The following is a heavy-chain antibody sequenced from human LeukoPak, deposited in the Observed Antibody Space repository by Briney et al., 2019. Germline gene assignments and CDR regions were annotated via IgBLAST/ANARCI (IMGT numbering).Heavy chain of an antibody. Sequence: PGGSLRLSCAASGFTFSDYYMSWIRQAPGKGLEWVSYISSSGSTIYYADSVKGRFTISRDNAKNSLYLQMNSLRAEDTAVYYCARGPRTLTGTTDYYYYYYMDVWGKGTTVTVSS. D-gene: IGHD1-7*01. CDR2: ISSSGSTI. J-gene: IGHJ6*03. CDR1: GFTFSDYY. CDR3: ARGPRTLTGTTDYYYYYYMDV. V-gene: IGHV3-11*04.